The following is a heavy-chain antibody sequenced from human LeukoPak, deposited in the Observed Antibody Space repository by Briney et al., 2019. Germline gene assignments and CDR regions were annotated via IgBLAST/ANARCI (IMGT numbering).Heavy chain of an antibody. V-gene: IGHV1-3*03. Sequence: ASVKVSCKASGYTFTNYGISWVRQAPGQGLEWMGWINAGNGNTKYSQEFQGRVTITRDTSASTAYMELSSLRSEDMAVYYCARGSAPFRYYDFWSGYSVWFDPWGQGTLVTASS. CDR3: ARGSAPFRYYDFWSGYSVWFDP. D-gene: IGHD3-3*01. CDR1: GYTFTNYG. J-gene: IGHJ5*02. CDR2: INAGNGNT.